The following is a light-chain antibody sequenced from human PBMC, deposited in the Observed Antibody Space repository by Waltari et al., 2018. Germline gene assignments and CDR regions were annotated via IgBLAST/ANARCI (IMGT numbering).Light chain of an antibody. Sequence: EIVMTLSPATLSVSPGERATLSCRASQSVSSNLAWYQQKPGQAPRLLIYGASTRATGIPARFSGSGSGTEFTLTISSMQSEDFAVYYCQQYNNWPLYTFGQGTKLEIK. CDR3: QQYNNWPLYT. CDR2: GAS. CDR1: QSVSSN. V-gene: IGKV3-15*01. J-gene: IGKJ2*01.